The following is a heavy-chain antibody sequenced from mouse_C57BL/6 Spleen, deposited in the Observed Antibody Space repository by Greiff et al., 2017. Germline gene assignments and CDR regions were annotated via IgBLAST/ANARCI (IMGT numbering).Heavy chain of an antibody. V-gene: IGHV1-61*01. CDR1: GYTFTSYW. Sequence: QVQLQQPGAELVRPGSSVKLSCKASGYTFTSYWMDWVKQRPGQGLEWIGNIYPSDSETHYNQKFKDKATLTVDKSSSTAYMQLSSLTSEDSAVYYCARCYYGNYYWYFDVWGTGTTVTVSS. CDR3: ARCYYGNYYWYFDV. D-gene: IGHD2-1*01. CDR2: IYPSDSET. J-gene: IGHJ1*03.